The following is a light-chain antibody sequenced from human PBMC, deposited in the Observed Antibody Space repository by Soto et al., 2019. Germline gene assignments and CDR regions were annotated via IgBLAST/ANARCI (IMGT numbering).Light chain of an antibody. CDR1: NMDVRRYPY. Sequence: QSALTQPSSVSRSPGQPITISCPGTNMDVRRYPYASWYQQHSGKLPVPMIYDVSSGPSGVSNRFSGSKSGNTAFVTMSGLQAADEVDYYWRSYTISSIYLYVSGTVTKV. CDR3: RSYTISSIYLYV. CDR2: DVS. V-gene: IGLV2-14*01. J-gene: IGLJ1*01.